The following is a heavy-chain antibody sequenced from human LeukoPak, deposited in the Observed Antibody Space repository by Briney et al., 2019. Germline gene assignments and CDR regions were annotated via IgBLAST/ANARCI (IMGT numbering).Heavy chain of an antibody. J-gene: IGHJ6*02. CDR2: IYYSGST. CDR1: GVSISSYY. D-gene: IGHD3-3*01. Sequence: SETLSLTCTVSGVSISSYYWSWIRQPPGKGLEWIGYIYYSGSTNYNPSLKSRVTISVDTSKNQFSLKLSSVTAADTAVYYCARDPSGYHYYYYGMDVWGQGTTVTVSS. CDR3: ARDPSGYHYYYYGMDV. V-gene: IGHV4-59*01.